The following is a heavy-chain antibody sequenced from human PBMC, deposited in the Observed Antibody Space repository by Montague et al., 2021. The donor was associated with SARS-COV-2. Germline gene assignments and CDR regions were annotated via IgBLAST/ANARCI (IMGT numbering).Heavy chain of an antibody. CDR3: ATLTQSNGDF. CDR2: VYYSGTN. D-gene: IGHD4/OR15-4a*01. Sequence: SETLSLTCTVSSDSINSYYWGWIRQTPGKRLEWLGYVYYSGTNKYKPSLNSRIAISVDTSKNQFSLRLDSVTAADTVIYYCATLTQSNGDFWGQGALVTV. J-gene: IGHJ4*02. V-gene: IGHV4-59*08. CDR1: SDSINSYY.